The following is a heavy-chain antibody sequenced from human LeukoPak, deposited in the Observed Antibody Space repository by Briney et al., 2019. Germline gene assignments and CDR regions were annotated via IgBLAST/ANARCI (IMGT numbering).Heavy chain of an antibody. CDR1: GGTFSSYA. CDR2: IIPIFGTA. V-gene: IGHV1-69*13. CDR3: ARRTRAPSYYDFWSGYYTGMGYYYYGMDV. Sequence: GASVKVSCKASGGTFSSYAISWVRQAPGQGLEWMGGIIPIFGTANYAQKFQGRVTITADESTSTAYMELSSLRSEDTAVYYCARRTRAPSYYDFWSGYYTGMGYYYYGMDVWGQGTTVTVSS. J-gene: IGHJ6*02. D-gene: IGHD3-3*01.